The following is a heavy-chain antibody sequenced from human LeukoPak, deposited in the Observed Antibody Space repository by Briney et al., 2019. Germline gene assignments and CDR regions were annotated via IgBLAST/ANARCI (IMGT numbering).Heavy chain of an antibody. J-gene: IGHJ3*02. CDR1: GASISRSDYF. CDR2: IYYSGST. CDR3: ARDSTHYYDSSGYYSDAFDI. Sequence: SETLSLTCTVSGASISRSDYFWGWIRQPPGKGLEWIGSIYYSGSTYYSPSLKGRVTISVDTSKNQFSLKLNSVTAADTAVYYCARDSTHYYDSSGYYSDAFDIWGQGTMVTVSS. D-gene: IGHD3-22*01. V-gene: IGHV4-39*02.